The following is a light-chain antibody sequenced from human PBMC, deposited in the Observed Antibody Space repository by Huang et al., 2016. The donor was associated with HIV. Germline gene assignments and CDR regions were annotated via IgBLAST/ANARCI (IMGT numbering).Light chain of an antibody. CDR2: WAS. Sequence: DIVMTQSPDSLAVSLGERATINCKSSQSVLDNSNNKNCLSWFQQNPGQPPKLLIYWASSRESGVPDRFSGSVSGTDFTLTISSLQAEDVAVYYCHQYYNTPYTFGQGTKLEIK. V-gene: IGKV4-1*01. CDR3: HQYYNTPYT. CDR1: QSVLDNSNNKNC. J-gene: IGKJ2*01.